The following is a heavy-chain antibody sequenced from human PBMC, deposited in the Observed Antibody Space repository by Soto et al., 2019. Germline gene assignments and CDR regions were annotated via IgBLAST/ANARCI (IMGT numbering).Heavy chain of an antibody. CDR3: ARGRTGTTGYYYYYYMDV. CDR1: GYTFTNYA. Sequence: ASVKVSCKASGYTFTNYAVHWVRQAPGQRLEWMGWINAGNGNTRFSQNLQGRVTITRDTSARTVYMELSSLRSEDTAVYYCARGRTGTTGYYYYYYMDVWGKGTTVTVSS. V-gene: IGHV1-3*01. CDR2: INAGNGNT. J-gene: IGHJ6*03. D-gene: IGHD1-1*01.